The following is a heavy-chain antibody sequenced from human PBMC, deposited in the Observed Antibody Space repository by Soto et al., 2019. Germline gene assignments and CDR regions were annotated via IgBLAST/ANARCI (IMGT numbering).Heavy chain of an antibody. V-gene: IGHV3-23*01. CDR2: ISGSGGST. J-gene: IGHJ5*02. D-gene: IGHD3-3*01. Sequence: GGSLRLSCAASGFTFSSYAMSWVRQAPGKGLEWVSAISGSGGSTYYADSVKGRFTISRDNSKNTLYLQMNSLRAEDTAVYYCAKHEGTNYDFWSGYPLDWFDPWGQGTLVTVSS. CDR1: GFTFSSYA. CDR3: AKHEGTNYDFWSGYPLDWFDP.